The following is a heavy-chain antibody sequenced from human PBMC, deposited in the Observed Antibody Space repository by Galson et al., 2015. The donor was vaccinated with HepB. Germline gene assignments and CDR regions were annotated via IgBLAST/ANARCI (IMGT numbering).Heavy chain of an antibody. CDR3: ARDLKRGWVGAADY. J-gene: IGHJ4*02. D-gene: IGHD1-26*01. Sequence: SLRLSCAASGFTFSSYAMHWVRQAPGKGLEWVAVISYDGSNKYYADSVKGRFTISRDNSKNTLYLQMNSLRAEDTAVYYCARDLKRGWVGAADYWGQGTLVTVSS. CDR1: GFTFSSYA. CDR2: ISYDGSNK. V-gene: IGHV3-30*04.